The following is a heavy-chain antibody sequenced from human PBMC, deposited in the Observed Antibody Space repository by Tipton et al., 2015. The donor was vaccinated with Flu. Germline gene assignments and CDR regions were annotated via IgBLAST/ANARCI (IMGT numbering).Heavy chain of an antibody. V-gene: IGHV4-38-2*01. Sequence: GLVKPSETLSLACAVSGGSLDSYYWGWIRQPPGKGLEWIGTIYHSGTTYYNPSLKSRLTMSVDTSNNQFSLKLNSVTAADTAVYYCARHTGDSVRGVVDYWGQGTLVTVSS. CDR2: IYHSGTT. J-gene: IGHJ4*02. CDR1: GGSLDSYY. CDR3: ARHTGDSVRGVVDY. D-gene: IGHD3-10*02.